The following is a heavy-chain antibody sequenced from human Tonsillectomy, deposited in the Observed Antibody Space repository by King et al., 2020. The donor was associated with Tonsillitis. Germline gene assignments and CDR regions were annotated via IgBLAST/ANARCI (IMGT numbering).Heavy chain of an antibody. V-gene: IGHV3-23*04. D-gene: IGHD4-17*01. CDR1: GFTFNRHG. J-gene: IGHJ4*02. CDR2: ICSSGDFI. CDR3: ARDLYGAEDY. Sequence: VQLVESGGGLGQPGGSLRLSCVGSGFTFNRHGMRWVRQAPWKGRVWGSTICSSGDFIHYADSVKGLFTISRDNSKNTLSLQMDSLKAEDTAIFYCARDLYGAEDYWGQGTLVTVSS.